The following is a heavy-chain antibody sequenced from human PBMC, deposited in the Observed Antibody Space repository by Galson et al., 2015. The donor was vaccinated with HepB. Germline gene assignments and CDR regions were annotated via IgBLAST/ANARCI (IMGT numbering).Heavy chain of an antibody. J-gene: IGHJ5*02. CDR3: ARDWGIAVAGTWWFDP. D-gene: IGHD6-19*01. CDR2: ITSSSTYI. V-gene: IGHV3-21*01. Sequence: LRLSCAASRFAFSNYNMNWVRQAPGKGLEWVSSITSSSTYIYYADSVKGRFTISRDNANNLLYLQMNSLRAEDTAVYYCARDWGIAVAGTWWFDPWGRGTLVTVSS. CDR1: RFAFSNYN.